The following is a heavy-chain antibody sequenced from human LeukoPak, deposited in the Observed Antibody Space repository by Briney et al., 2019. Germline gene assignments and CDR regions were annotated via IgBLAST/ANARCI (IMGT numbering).Heavy chain of an antibody. CDR3: ARGGGSWYLY. J-gene: IGHJ4*02. Sequence: GGSLRLSCAASGFTFSSYWMSWVRQAPGKGLEWVARIKQDGSEKYYVDSVKGRFTISRDNTKSSLYLQMNSLRAEDTAVYYCARGGGSWYLYWGQGTLVTVSS. V-gene: IGHV3-7*05. CDR2: IKQDGSEK. D-gene: IGHD6-13*01. CDR1: GFTFSSYW.